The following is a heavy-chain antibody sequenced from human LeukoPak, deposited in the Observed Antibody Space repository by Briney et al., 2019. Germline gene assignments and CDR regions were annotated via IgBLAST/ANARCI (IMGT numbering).Heavy chain of an antibody. V-gene: IGHV4-59*01. D-gene: IGHD6-19*01. CDR1: GGSISSYY. CDR3: ARDYSSGWYYFDY. Sequence: SETLSLTCTVSGGSISSYYWSWIRQPPGKGLEWIGYIYYSGSTNYNPSLKSRVTISIDTSKNQFSLKLSSVTAADTAVYYCARDYSSGWYYFDYWGQGTLVTVSS. J-gene: IGHJ4*02. CDR2: IYYSGST.